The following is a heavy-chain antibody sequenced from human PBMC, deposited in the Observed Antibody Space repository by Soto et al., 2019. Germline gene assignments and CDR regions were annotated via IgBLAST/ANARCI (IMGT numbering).Heavy chain of an antibody. CDR2: ISSSSSTI. Sequence: GTLWLSCAASGFSLSSYSMNWVRQAPGKGLEWVSYISSSSSTIYYADSVKGRFTISRDNAKNSLYLQMNSLRDEDTAVYYCARDKWGLAAAGIDYWGQGTLVTVSS. CDR1: GFSLSSYS. J-gene: IGHJ4*02. D-gene: IGHD6-13*01. V-gene: IGHV3-48*02. CDR3: ARDKWGLAAAGIDY.